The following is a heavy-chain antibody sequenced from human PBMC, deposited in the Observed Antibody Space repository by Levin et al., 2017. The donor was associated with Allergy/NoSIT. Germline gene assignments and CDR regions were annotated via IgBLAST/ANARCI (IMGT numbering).Heavy chain of an antibody. D-gene: IGHD2-21*02. CDR2: IIPIFGTA. CDR1: GGTFSSYA. CDR3: ARDRLGGDGGGS. V-gene: IGHV1-69*13. J-gene: IGHJ5*02. Sequence: PVASVKVSCKASGGTFSSYAISWVRQAPGQGLEWMGGIIPIFGTANYAQKFQGRVTITADESTSTAYMELSSLRSEDTAVYYCARDRLGGDGGGSWGQGTLVTVSS.